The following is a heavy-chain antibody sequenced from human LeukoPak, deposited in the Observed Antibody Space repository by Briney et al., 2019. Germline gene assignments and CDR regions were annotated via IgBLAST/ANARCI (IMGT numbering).Heavy chain of an antibody. Sequence: PGGSLRLSCAGSGFTFDEYAMHWVQQAPGKGLEWVSGISWNSGSIAYADSVKGRFTISRDNAKNLLFLQMSSLRAADTALYYCVKGHCSSSSCFPNYYYYMDVWGTGTTVTVSS. D-gene: IGHD2-15*01. J-gene: IGHJ6*03. V-gene: IGHV3-9*01. CDR3: VKGHCSSSSCFPNYYYYMDV. CDR1: GFTFDEYA. CDR2: ISWNSGSI.